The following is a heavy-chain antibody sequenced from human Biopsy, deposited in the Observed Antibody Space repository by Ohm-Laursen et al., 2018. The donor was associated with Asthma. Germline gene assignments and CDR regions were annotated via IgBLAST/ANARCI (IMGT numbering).Heavy chain of an antibody. CDR3: SRDRGESGYDFGRYDY. D-gene: IGHD5-12*01. CDR1: EFSFSHYP. CDR2: ISSTSTYI. J-gene: IGHJ4*02. V-gene: IGHV3-21*01. Sequence: SLRLSCAASEFSFSHYPMHWVRQAPGKGLEWVSSISSTSTYIYYADSVKGRFTISRDNAKNSLYLQMNSLGAEDTAVYYCSRDRGESGYDFGRYDYWGQGTLVTVSS.